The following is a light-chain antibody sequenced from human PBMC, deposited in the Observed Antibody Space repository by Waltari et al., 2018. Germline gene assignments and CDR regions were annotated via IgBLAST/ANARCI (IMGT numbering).Light chain of an antibody. J-gene: IGLJ3*02. V-gene: IGLV2-14*03. CDR2: DVS. Sequence: QSALTQPASVSGSPGQSITISCTGTSRDVGGYNYVSWYQQHPGKAPQLMIYDVSSRPSGVSNRFSGSKSGNTASLTISGLQAEDEADYYCSSYTSSSTLSWVFGGGTKLTVL. CDR1: SRDVGGYNY. CDR3: SSYTSSSTLSWV.